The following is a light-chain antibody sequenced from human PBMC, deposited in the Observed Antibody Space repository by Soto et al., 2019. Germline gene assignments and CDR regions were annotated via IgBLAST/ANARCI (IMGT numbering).Light chain of an antibody. J-gene: IGLJ2*01. V-gene: IGLV2-14*03. CDR1: SSDVGAYDY. Sequence: QSALTQPASVSGSPGQSITISCTGTSSDVGAYDYVSWYKHHPGKAPKVIIYDVNNRPSGVSNRFSGSKSGNTASLTISGLQAEDEADYYCSSFTTSSTVVFGGGTKLTVL. CDR2: DVN. CDR3: SSFTTSSTVV.